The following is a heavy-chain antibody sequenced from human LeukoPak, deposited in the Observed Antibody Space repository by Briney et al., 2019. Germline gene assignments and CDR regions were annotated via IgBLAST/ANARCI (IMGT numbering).Heavy chain of an antibody. J-gene: IGHJ4*02. D-gene: IGHD2-21*01. CDR2: INSRTDGGAT. CDR3: ATDYSPGVYYFDN. Sequence: GGSLRLSCAASGFTLSDARMSWVRQAPRKGLEWVGRINSRTDGGATDHAAPVKGRFTISRDDSENTLYLQMKSPKTEDTAMYYCATDYSPGVYYFDNWGQGTLVTVSS. CDR1: GFTLSDAR. V-gene: IGHV3-15*01.